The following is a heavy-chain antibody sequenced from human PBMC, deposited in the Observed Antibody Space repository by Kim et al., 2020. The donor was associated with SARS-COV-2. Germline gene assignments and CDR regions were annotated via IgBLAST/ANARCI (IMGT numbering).Heavy chain of an antibody. Sequence: GGSLRLSCAASGFTFSTYGMSWVRQAPGKGLEWVSGITGSGGTTSYADSVKGRFTISRDNAKNTLYLQMNSLRAEDTAVYYCANPMGGATGVWSPGTLVT. V-gene: IGHV3-23*01. CDR3: ANPMGGATGV. CDR2: ITGSGGTT. D-gene: IGHD3-16*01. CDR1: GFTFSTYG. J-gene: IGHJ2*01.